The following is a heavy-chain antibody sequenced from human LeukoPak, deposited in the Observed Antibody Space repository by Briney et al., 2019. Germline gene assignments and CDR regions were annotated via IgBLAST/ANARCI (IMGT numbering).Heavy chain of an antibody. CDR2: IYHSGST. D-gene: IGHD3-3*01. CDR3: ARLYYDFWSGYYILDY. CDR1: GFTFSSYW. J-gene: IGHJ4*02. Sequence: GSLRLSCAASGFTFSSYWMSWVRQPPGKGLEWIGEIYHSGSTNYNPSLKSRVTISVDKSKNQFSLKLSSVTAADTAVYYCARLYYDFWSGYYILDYWGQGTLVTVSS. V-gene: IGHV4-4*02.